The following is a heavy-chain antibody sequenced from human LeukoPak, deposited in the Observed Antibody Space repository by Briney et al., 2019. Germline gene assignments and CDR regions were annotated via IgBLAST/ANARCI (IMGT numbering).Heavy chain of an antibody. Sequence: GASLRLSCAASGFTFSSYAMSWVRQAPGKGLEWVSAISGSGGSTYYADSVKGRFTISRDNSKNTLYLQMNSLRAEDTAVYYCAKLKNMDKGYSADSFDIWGQGTMVTVSS. J-gene: IGHJ3*02. V-gene: IGHV3-23*01. CDR3: AKLKNMDKGYSADSFDI. D-gene: IGHD2-15*01. CDR1: GFTFSSYA. CDR2: ISGSGGST.